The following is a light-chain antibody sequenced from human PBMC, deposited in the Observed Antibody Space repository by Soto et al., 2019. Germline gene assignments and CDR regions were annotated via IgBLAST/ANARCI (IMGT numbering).Light chain of an antibody. CDR1: LSVSGS. CDR3: QQYNDRPPIT. CDR2: GSF. Sequence: EILMTQSPDTLSVSPGESATLSFRASLSVSGSQLAWYQQKPGQAPRLLIVGSFARATGIPARFSGSGSGSDFTLTISGLQSEDFAVYYCQQYNDRPPITFGQGTRLEI. V-gene: IGKV3-15*01. J-gene: IGKJ5*01.